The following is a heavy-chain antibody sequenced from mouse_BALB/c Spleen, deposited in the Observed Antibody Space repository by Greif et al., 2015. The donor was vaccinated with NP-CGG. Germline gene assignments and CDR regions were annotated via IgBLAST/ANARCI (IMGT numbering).Heavy chain of an antibody. V-gene: IGHV1S22*01. J-gene: IGHJ4*01. CDR2: IYPDSGSA. CDR1: GYTFTTYW. D-gene: IGHD2-12*01. CDR3: PRTYYSYALWS. Sequence: LQQSGSELVRPGASVKMSCKASGYTFTTYWMHWVKQRPGQGLEWIGTIYPDSGSAYYDEEFKSKATLTVDTSSSTAYMQHSSLTSECSASYYRPRTYYSYALWSWDQGTSVSGSS.